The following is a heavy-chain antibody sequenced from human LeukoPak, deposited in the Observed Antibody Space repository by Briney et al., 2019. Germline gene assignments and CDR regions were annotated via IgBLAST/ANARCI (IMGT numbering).Heavy chain of an antibody. CDR2: IVVGSGNT. Sequence: ASVKVSCKASGFTFTSSTMQWVRQARGQRLEWIGWIVVGSGNTNYAQKFQERVTITRDMSTSTAYMELSSLRSEDTAVYYCAAGTPNIVAHDAFDIWGQGTMVTVSS. J-gene: IGHJ3*02. D-gene: IGHD5-12*01. CDR1: GFTFTSST. CDR3: AAGTPNIVAHDAFDI. V-gene: IGHV1-58*02.